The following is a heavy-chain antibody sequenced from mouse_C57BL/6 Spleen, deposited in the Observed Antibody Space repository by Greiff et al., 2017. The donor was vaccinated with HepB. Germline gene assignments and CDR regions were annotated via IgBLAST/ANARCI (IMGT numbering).Heavy chain of an antibody. V-gene: IGHV5-4*03. Sequence: EVKLVESGGGLVKPGGSLKLSCAASGFTFSSYAMSWVRQTPEKRLEWVATISDGGSYTYYPDNVKGRFTISRDNAKNNLYLQLGHLKSEDTAMYYCARGSTMITRYYFDYWGQGTTLTVSS. CDR3: ARGSTMITRYYFDY. J-gene: IGHJ2*01. CDR2: ISDGGSYT. D-gene: IGHD2-4*01. CDR1: GFTFSSYA.